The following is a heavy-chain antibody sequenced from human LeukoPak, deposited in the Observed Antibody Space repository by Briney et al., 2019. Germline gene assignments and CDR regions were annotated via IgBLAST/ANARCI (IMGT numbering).Heavy chain of an antibody. D-gene: IGHD5-24*01. CDR1: GFPFETNA. J-gene: IGHJ4*02. Sequence: VRPGGSLSLSCATSGFPFETNAMHWVRQAPGKGREWVAVISYDGSNKYYADSVKGRFTISRDNSKNTLYLQMNSRRAEATAVYYCARERWLLPDYWGQGTLVTVSS. V-gene: IGHV3-30*01. CDR2: ISYDGSNK. CDR3: ARERWLLPDY.